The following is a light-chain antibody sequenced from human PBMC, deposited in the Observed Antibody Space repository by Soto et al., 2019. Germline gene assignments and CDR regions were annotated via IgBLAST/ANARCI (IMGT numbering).Light chain of an antibody. CDR3: LLFYDDARV. CDR1: TGPVTSGHY. CDR2: DTN. Sequence: QTVVTQESSVTVSPGGTVTLTCGSSTGPVTSGHYPYWFQQKPGQAPRTLLYDTNYRHSWTPARFSGSLLGGKAALTLSGAQPEDEADYYCLLFYDDARVFGGGTKLTVL. V-gene: IGLV7-46*01. J-gene: IGLJ3*02.